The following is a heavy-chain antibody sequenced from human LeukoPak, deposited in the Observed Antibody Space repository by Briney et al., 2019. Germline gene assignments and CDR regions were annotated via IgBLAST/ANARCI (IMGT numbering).Heavy chain of an antibody. CDR2: VSAYADNT. V-gene: IGHV1-18*01. Sequence: ASVKVSCKASGYTFINYGISWVRQAPGQGLDWMGWVSAYADNTNYVQKFQGRVTMTADTSTNPAYMELRSLRSDDTAVYYCARDCIGCHGFDYWGQGTLVTVSS. D-gene: IGHD2-15*01. CDR1: GYTFINYG. CDR3: ARDCIGCHGFDY. J-gene: IGHJ4*02.